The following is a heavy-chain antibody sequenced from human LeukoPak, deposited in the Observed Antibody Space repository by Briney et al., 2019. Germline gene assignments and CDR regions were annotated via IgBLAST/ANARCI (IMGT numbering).Heavy chain of an antibody. CDR2: ISNDGSKK. CDR1: GFTFSSYG. V-gene: IGHV3-30*18. CDR3: AKDRYSYAFEYSDS. J-gene: IGHJ4*02. Sequence: PGGSLRLSCAAYGFTFSSYGMNWVRQAPGKGLEWVAVISNDGSKKYYADSVKGRFTISRDNSKNTLSLQVSSLRAEDTAVYYCAKDRYSYAFEYSDSWGQGTLVTVSS. D-gene: IGHD5-18*01.